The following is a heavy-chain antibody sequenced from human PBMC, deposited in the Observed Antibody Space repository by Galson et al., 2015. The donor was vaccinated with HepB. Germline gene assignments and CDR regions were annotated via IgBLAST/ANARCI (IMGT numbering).Heavy chain of an antibody. CDR3: TREDLYYYHYMDV. J-gene: IGHJ6*03. Sequence: SLRLSCAVSGITFGDYAMYWFRQAPVKGLVWVGFIRSKAFGGTTEYAASVKGRFSISRDDSKTIAYLQMSSLKTEDTAVYYCTREDLYYYHYMDVWGTGTTVTVS. CDR1: GITFGDYA. CDR2: IRSKAFGGTT. V-gene: IGHV3-49*03.